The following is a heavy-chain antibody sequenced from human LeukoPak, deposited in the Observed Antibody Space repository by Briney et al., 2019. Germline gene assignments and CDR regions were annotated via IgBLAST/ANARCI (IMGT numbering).Heavy chain of an antibody. D-gene: IGHD2-8*01. CDR1: GGSISSSSNYY. CDR2: IYYSATT. J-gene: IGHJ4*02. Sequence: PSETLSLTCTVSGGSISSSSNYYWAWVRQRPGKGLEWIGSIYYSATTYYNPYLKSRVTISVDTSTNQLSLKLCSMTAADTAVYYYARHSVHSAYFGGRGTLVSVSS. CDR3: ARHSVHSAYF. V-gene: IGHV4-39*01.